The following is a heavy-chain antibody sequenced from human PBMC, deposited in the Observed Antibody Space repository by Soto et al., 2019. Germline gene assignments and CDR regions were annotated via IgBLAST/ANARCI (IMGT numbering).Heavy chain of an antibody. CDR2: IYYSGST. CDR1: GDSISSRSYY. J-gene: IGHJ4*02. D-gene: IGHD2-21*02. Sequence: SETLSLTCTVTGDSISSRSYYWGWIRQPPGKGLEWIGSIYYSGSTYNNPSLRSRVSMSIDTSKDQFSLKLKSVTAADTAVYFCARQGTSVVTPAYFDVWGPGSLVTFSS. V-gene: IGHV4-39*01. CDR3: ARQGTSVVTPAYFDV.